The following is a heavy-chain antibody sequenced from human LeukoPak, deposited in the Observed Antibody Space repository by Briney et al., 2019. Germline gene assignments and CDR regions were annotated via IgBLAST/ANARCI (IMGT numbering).Heavy chain of an antibody. Sequence: ASVEVSCKASGYTFTSYGISWVRQAPGQGLEWMGWISAYNGNTNYAQKLQGRVTMTTDTSTSTAYMELRSLRSDDTAVYYCARWDTRDYYYGMDVWGQGTTVTVSS. J-gene: IGHJ6*02. D-gene: IGHD2-2*01. CDR2: ISAYNGNT. CDR3: ARWDTRDYYYGMDV. V-gene: IGHV1-18*01. CDR1: GYTFTSYG.